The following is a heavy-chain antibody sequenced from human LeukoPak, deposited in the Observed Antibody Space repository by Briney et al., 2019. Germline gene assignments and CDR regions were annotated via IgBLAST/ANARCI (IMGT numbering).Heavy chain of an antibody. J-gene: IGHJ3*02. CDR1: GGTFSSYA. CDR2: IIPIFGAA. Sequence: GASAKVSCKASGGTFSSYAISWVRQAPGQGLEWMGGIIPIFGAANYAQKFQGRVTITTDESTSTAYMELSSLRSEDTAVYYCAASYCSGGSCYVAFDIWGQGTMITVSS. D-gene: IGHD2-15*01. CDR3: AASYCSGGSCYVAFDI. V-gene: IGHV1-69*05.